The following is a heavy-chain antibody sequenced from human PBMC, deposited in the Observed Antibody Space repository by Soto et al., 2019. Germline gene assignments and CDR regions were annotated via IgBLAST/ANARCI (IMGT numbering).Heavy chain of an antibody. CDR1: GGTFSSYA. CDR3: ARDVRTAKIKYYYYYYGMDV. V-gene: IGHV1-69*13. Sequence: SVKVSCKASGGTFSSYAISWVRQAPGQGLEWMGGIIPIFGTANYAQKFQGRVTITADESTSTAYMELSSLRSEDTAVYYCARDVRTAKIKYYYYYYGMDVWGQGTTVTVSS. CDR2: IIPIFGTA. J-gene: IGHJ6*02.